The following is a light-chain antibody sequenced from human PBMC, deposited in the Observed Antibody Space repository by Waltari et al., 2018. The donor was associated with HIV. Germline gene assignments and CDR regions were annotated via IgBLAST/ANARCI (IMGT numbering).Light chain of an antibody. Sequence: SFELTQPPSVSVSPGQTASIACSGDRLGNTYSSWYQHRPGQSPVLVIYQTTKLPSGIHERISGSMSGNTATLTISGTQDVDEADYYCQAWDSSTGWVFGGGTKLTVL. CDR2: QTT. J-gene: IGLJ3*02. V-gene: IGLV3-1*01. CDR1: RLGNTY. CDR3: QAWDSSTGWV.